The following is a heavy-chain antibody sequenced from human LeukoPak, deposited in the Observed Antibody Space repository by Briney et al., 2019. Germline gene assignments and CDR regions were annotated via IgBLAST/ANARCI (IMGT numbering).Heavy chain of an antibody. CDR2: IIPIFGTA. J-gene: IGHJ6*03. CDR3: ARGERTISYLADDRYYYYYYMDV. V-gene: IGHV1-69*01. D-gene: IGHD3-3*01. CDR1: GGTFSSYA. Sequence: GSSVKVSCKASGGTFSSYAISWVRRAPGQGLEWMGGIIPIFGTANYAQKFQGRVTITADESTSTAYMELSSLRSEDTAVYYCARGERTISYLADDRYYYYYYMDVWGKGTTVTVSS.